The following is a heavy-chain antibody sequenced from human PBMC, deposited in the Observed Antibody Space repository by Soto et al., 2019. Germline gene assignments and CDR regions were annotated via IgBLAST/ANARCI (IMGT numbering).Heavy chain of an antibody. CDR3: ARGNHRWIQLWYFDL. D-gene: IGHD5-18*01. CDR1: AGTFSNYP. Sequence: QVQLVQSGAEVKKPGSSVKVSCKASAGTFSNYPISWVRQAPGQGLEWMGGIIPIFGTVNYAQKFQGRVTITADESTSTAYMELSSLRSEDTAVYYCARGNHRWIQLWYFDLWGRGTLVTVSS. J-gene: IGHJ2*01. V-gene: IGHV1-69*12. CDR2: IIPIFGTV.